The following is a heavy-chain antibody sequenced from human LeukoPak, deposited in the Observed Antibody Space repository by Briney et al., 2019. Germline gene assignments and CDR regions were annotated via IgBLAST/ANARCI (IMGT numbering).Heavy chain of an antibody. V-gene: IGHV1-2*02. CDR1: GYTFTFYY. CDR2: INPNSGGT. J-gene: IGHJ3*02. Sequence: ASVTVSCTASGYTFTFYYMHWVRQAPGQGLEWMGWINPNSGGTNYAQKFQGRVTMTSDTSISTAYMELSRLRFDDTAVYYCARPRDYGDYDAFDIWGQGTMVSVSS. D-gene: IGHD4-17*01. CDR3: ARPRDYGDYDAFDI.